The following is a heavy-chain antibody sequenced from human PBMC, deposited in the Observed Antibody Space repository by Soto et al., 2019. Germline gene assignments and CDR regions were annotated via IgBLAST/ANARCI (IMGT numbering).Heavy chain of an antibody. J-gene: IGHJ6*02. CDR2: ISYDGSNK. CDR3: AKLLLWFGEPAHYYYGMDV. D-gene: IGHD3-10*01. V-gene: IGHV3-30*18. Sequence: PGGSLRLSCAASGFTFSSYGMHWVRQAPGKGLEWVAVISYDGSNKYYADSVKGRFTISRDNSKNTLYLQMNSLRAEDTAVYYCAKLLLWFGEPAHYYYGMDVWGQGXTVTVSS. CDR1: GFTFSSYG.